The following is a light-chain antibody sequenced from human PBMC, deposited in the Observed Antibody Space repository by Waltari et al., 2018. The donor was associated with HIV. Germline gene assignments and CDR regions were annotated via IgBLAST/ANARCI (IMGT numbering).Light chain of an antibody. CDR1: EIISGN. CDR3: QHYDSWPLT. V-gene: IGKV3D-15*01. J-gene: IGKJ3*01. Sequence: NVMTQSRATLSAFQGEDIIVFCRAAEIISGNLAWYQLNPGQTPRLLIFGASTRATGVPARFSGSGSGKEFTLTISGLQSDDSGVYCCQHYDSWPLTFGPGTKVDIK. CDR2: GAS.